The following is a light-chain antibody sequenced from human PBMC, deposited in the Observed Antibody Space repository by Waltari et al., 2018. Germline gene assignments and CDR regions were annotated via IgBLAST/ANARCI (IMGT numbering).Light chain of an antibody. CDR3: CSYAGSYPHWV. V-gene: IGLV2-11*01. Sequence: QSALTQPRSVSGSPGPSVTLPCPGTSRYVGGHNYVSLYQQYPGKAPKLLIYDVTRLPSGVPDRFSGSKSGNTASLTISGLQAEDEADYYCCSYAGSYPHWVFGGGTKLTVL. CDR1: SRYVGGHNY. CDR2: DVT. J-gene: IGLJ3*02.